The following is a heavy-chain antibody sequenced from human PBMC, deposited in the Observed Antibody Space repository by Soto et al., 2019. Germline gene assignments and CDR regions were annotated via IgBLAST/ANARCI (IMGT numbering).Heavy chain of an antibody. V-gene: IGHV1-18*01. Sequence: GASVKVSCKASGYTFTSYGISWVRQAPGQGLEWMGWISAYNGNTNYAQKLQGRVIMTTDTSTSTAYMDLRSLRSDDTAVYYCARLCIGGSCYHYFDYWGQGTLVTVS. CDR1: GYTFTSYG. CDR3: ARLCIGGSCYHYFDY. D-gene: IGHD2-15*01. CDR2: ISAYNGNT. J-gene: IGHJ4*02.